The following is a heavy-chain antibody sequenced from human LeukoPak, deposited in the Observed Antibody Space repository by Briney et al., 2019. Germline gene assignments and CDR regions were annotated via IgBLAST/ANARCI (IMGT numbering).Heavy chain of an antibody. Sequence: SETLSLTCTVSGGSISSSSYYWGWIRQPPGKGLEWIGSIYYSGSTYYNPSLKSRVTISVDTSKNQFSLKLSSVTAAGTAVYYCARGIVATMFSSRRSYYFDYWGQGTLVTVSS. CDR1: GGSISSSSYY. J-gene: IGHJ4*02. CDR3: ARGIVATMFSSRRSYYFDY. V-gene: IGHV4-39*01. CDR2: IYYSGST. D-gene: IGHD5-12*01.